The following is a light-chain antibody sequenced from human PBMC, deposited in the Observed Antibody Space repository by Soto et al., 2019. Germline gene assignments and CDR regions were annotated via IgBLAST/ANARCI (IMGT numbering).Light chain of an antibody. CDR3: QQYNSYLWT. V-gene: IGKV1-17*01. CDR2: AAS. CDR1: QSISSH. Sequence: DLQMTQSPSSLSASVGDRVTITCRASQSISSHLNWYQQKPGKAPKLLIYAASSLQSGVPSRFSGSGSGTEFTLTISSLQPDDFATYYCQQYNSYLWTFGQGTKVDIK. J-gene: IGKJ1*01.